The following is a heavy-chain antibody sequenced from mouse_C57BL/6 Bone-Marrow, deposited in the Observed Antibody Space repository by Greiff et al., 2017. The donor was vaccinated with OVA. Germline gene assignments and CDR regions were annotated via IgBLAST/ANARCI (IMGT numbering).Heavy chain of an antibody. CDR3: AQTDQATKAWFAY. Sequence: QVQLQHPGAELVKPGASVKLSCKASGHTFTSYWMHWVKQRRGRGLEWIGRIDPNRGCTKYNEKFKSKATLTVDKPASTAYMQLSSLTSEDSAVYYCAQTDQATKAWFAYWGQVTLGTVSA. V-gene: IGHV1-72*01. CDR2: IDPNRGCT. J-gene: IGHJ3*01. CDR1: GHTFTSYW. D-gene: IGHD3-2*02.